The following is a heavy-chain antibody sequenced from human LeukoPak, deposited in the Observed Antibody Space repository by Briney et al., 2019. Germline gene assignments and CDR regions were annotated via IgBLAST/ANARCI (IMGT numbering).Heavy chain of an antibody. CDR1: GSSVNGNY. D-gene: IGHD4-17*01. CDR2: IYSDGKT. V-gene: IGHV3-66*01. CDR3: AGGDYPLN. Sequence: GGSLRLSCAASGSSVNGNYWNWVRQAPGKGPQWISLIYSDGKTRYADSVRGRFTFSRDNSKNTLYLQMDSLKAEDTAVYYCAGGDYPLNWGQGSLVTVSS. J-gene: IGHJ4*02.